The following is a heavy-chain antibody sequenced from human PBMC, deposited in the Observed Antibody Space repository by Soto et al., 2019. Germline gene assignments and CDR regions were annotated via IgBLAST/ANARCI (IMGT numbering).Heavy chain of an antibody. CDR2: IYYSGST. CDR1: GGSISSYY. J-gene: IGHJ5*02. V-gene: IGHV4-59*01. CDR3: ARVTPENWFDP. Sequence: PSETLSLTCTVSGGSISSYYWSWIRQPPGKGLEWIGYIYYSGSTNYNPSLKSRVTISVDTSKNQFSLKLSSVTAADTAVYYCARVTPENWFDPWGQGTLVTVSS.